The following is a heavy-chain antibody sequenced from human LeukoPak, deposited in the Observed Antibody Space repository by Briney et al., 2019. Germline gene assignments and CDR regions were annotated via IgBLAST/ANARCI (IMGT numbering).Heavy chain of an antibody. CDR1: GYTFTGYY. D-gene: IGHD1-14*01. V-gene: IGHV1-2*06. CDR2: INPNSGGT. J-gene: IGHJ5*02. Sequence: ASVKVSCKASGYTFTGYYMHWVRQAPGQGLEWMGRINPNSGGTNYAQKFQGRVTMTRNTSISTAYMELSSLRSEDTAVYYCARDPTGFLGTWFGPWGQGTLVTVSS. CDR3: ARDPTGFLGTWFGP.